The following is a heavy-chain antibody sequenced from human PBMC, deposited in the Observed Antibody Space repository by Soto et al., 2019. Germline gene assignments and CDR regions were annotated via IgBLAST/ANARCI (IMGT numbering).Heavy chain of an antibody. D-gene: IGHD5-12*01. Sequence: EVQLVESGGGVVQPGGSLRLSCAASGFSFNTWMHWVRQAPGKGLVWLSRINGDGSSLSYEDSVKGRFTVSRDNAKNTLYLQINSLTAEDTAVYYCTRGASGYGNFDYWGQGVLLTVSS. CDR1: GFSFNTW. J-gene: IGHJ4*02. V-gene: IGHV3-74*01. CDR2: INGDGSSL. CDR3: TRGASGYGNFDY.